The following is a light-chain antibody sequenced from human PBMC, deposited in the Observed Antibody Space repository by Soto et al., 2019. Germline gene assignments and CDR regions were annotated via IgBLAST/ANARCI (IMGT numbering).Light chain of an antibody. CDR1: TSDVGSYIL. CDR2: KVT. CDR3: RSYAYCKTLG. V-gene: IGLV2-23*02. Sequence: QSALTQPASVSGSPGQSITISCTGTTSDVGSYILVSWYQQHPGTAPKLMIYKVTERPSGVSDRFSGSKSGSTASLTISGLQAEDEADYYCRSYAYCKTLGFGGGTKVTVL. J-gene: IGLJ2*01.